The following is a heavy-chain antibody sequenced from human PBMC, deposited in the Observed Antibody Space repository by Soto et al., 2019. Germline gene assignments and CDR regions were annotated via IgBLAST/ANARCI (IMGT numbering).Heavy chain of an antibody. CDR2: IYSGGSK. J-gene: IGHJ6*02. V-gene: IGHV3-53*01. CDR3: ARDRFFSAPGRYGLGV. CDR1: GFTVSSNY. Sequence: GGSLRLSCAASGFTVSSNYMSLVRQAPGKGLDWVSFIYSGGSKYYPDSLKLRSTISRYNSKNTLYLQMNSLRAEDTAVYYCARDRFFSAPGRYGLGVWCQGTTVPLSS. D-gene: IGHD3-3*01.